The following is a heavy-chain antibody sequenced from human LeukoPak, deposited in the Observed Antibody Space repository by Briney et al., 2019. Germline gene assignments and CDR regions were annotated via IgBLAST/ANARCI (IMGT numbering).Heavy chain of an antibody. V-gene: IGHV3-48*03. CDR3: ARVVGILTPAHMDV. Sequence: GGSLRLSCAASGFTFSSYEMNWVRQAPGKGLEWVSYISSSGSTIYYADSVKGRFTISRDNAKNSLYLQMNSLRAEDTAVYYCARVVGILTPAHMDVWGKGTTVTVSS. D-gene: IGHD3-9*01. J-gene: IGHJ6*03. CDR2: ISSSGSTI. CDR1: GFTFSSYE.